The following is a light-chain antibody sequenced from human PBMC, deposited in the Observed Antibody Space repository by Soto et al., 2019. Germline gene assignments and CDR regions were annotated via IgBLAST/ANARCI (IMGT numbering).Light chain of an antibody. CDR1: SSNIGAGYN. CDR2: GNS. CDR3: QSYDSSLSGRYV. Sequence: QSVLTQPPSVSGAPGQTVTISCTGSSSNIGAGYNVHWYQQLPGTAPKLLIYGNSNRPSGVPDRFSGSKSGTSASLAITGLQAEDEADYYCQSYDSSLSGRYVFGTGTKLTVL. V-gene: IGLV1-40*01. J-gene: IGLJ1*01.